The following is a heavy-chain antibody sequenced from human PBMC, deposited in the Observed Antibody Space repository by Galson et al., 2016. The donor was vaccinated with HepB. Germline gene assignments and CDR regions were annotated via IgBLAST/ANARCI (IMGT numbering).Heavy chain of an antibody. J-gene: IGHJ5*02. D-gene: IGHD2-15*01. Sequence: SLRLSCAASGSTFDDYAMHWVRQRPGKGLEWVSGITWNSVTIGYADSVKGRFTISRDNAKNSVYLQMNSLRPEDTAFYYCTKDAINHHCSPSTCYSWGGWFDPWGQGTLVTVSS. CDR3: TKDAINHHCSPSTCYSWGGWFDP. V-gene: IGHV3-9*01. CDR1: GSTFDDYA. CDR2: ITWNSVTI.